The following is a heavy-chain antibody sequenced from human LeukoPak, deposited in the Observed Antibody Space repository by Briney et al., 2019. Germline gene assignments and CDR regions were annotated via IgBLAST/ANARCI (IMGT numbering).Heavy chain of an antibody. D-gene: IGHD6-19*01. Sequence: GGSLRLSCAASGFTFSSYGMSWVRQAPGKGLEWVSAISGSGGSTYYADSVKGRFAISRDNSKNTLYLQMNSLRAEDTAVYYCAKGQGSGWYNWFDPWGQGTLVTVSS. CDR2: ISGSGGST. CDR1: GFTFSSYG. V-gene: IGHV3-23*01. J-gene: IGHJ5*02. CDR3: AKGQGSGWYNWFDP.